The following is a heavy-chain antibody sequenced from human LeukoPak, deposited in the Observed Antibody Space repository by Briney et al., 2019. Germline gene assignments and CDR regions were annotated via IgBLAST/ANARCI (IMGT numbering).Heavy chain of an antibody. Sequence: KPSETLSLTCTVSGGSISSNSYYWAWIRQPPGKGLEWVGSIHYSGSTYFNPSLKSRDTMSVDTSKNQFSLRLSSVTAADTAMYYCARGSGTYYAYNWFHPWGQGTLVTVSS. CDR1: GGSISSNSYY. V-gene: IGHV4-39*07. J-gene: IGHJ5*02. CDR2: IHYSGST. D-gene: IGHD3-10*01. CDR3: ARGSGTYYAYNWFHP.